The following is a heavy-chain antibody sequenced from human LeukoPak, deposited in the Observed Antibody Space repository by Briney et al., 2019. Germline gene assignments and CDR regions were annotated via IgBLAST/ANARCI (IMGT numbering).Heavy chain of an antibody. D-gene: IGHD3-16*02. CDR2: IYYSGST. CDR3: ARGILGELSFRINWFDP. CDR1: GGSISNYY. J-gene: IGHJ5*02. Sequence: SETLSLTCTVSGGSISNYYWSWIRQPPGKGLEWIRYIYYSGSTYYNPSLKSRVTISVDTSKNQFSLKLSSVTAADTAVYYCARGILGELSFRINWFDPWGQGTLVTVSS. V-gene: IGHV4-59*08.